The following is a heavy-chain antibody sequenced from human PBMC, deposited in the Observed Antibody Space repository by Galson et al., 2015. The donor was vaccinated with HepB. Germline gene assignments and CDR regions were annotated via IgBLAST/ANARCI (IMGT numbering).Heavy chain of an antibody. CDR3: ARDRFTAMVSPLFDY. J-gene: IGHJ4*02. V-gene: IGHV3-30-3*01. D-gene: IGHD5-18*01. CDR2: ISYDGSNK. CDR1: GFTFSSYA. Sequence: SLRLSCAASGFTFSSYAMHWVRQAPGKGLEWVAVISYDGSNKYYADSVKGRFTISRDNSKNTLYLQMNSLRAEDTAVYYCARDRFTAMVSPLFDYWGQGTLVTVSS.